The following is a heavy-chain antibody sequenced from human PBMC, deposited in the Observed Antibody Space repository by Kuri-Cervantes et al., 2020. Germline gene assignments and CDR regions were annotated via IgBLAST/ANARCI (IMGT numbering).Heavy chain of an antibody. CDR2: ISSSGSTI. D-gene: IGHD6-13*01. V-gene: IGHV3-11*01. Sequence: LSLTCTVSGGSISSGNYYWGWIRQAPGKGLEWVSYISSSGSTIYYADSVKGRFTISRDNAKNSLYLQMNSLRAEDTAVYYCARAAAAGMGGAFDIWGQGTMVTVSS. J-gene: IGHJ3*02. CDR1: GGSISSGNYY. CDR3: ARAAAAGMGGAFDI.